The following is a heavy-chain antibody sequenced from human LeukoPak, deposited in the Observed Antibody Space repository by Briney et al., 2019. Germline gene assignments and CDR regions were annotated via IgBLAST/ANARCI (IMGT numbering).Heavy chain of an antibody. Sequence: SETLSLTCAVYGWSFSGYYWSWIRQPPGKGLEWIGEINHSGSTNYNPSLKSRVTISVATSKHQFTLKLSSVTAWDRAVYYCASETGALSSWGQGTLVTVSS. CDR1: GWSFSGYY. CDR2: INHSGST. CDR3: ASETGALSS. V-gene: IGHV4-34*01. J-gene: IGHJ4*02. D-gene: IGHD7-27*01.